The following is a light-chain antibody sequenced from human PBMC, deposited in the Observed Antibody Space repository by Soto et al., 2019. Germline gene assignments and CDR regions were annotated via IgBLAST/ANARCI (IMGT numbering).Light chain of an antibody. J-gene: IGKJ1*01. CDR1: QSISSW. CDR3: QHYNSYSEA. V-gene: IGKV1-5*01. Sequence: GDTVPITCRASQSISSWLAWYQQKPGKAPKLLIYAASNLESGVPSRFSGSGSGTEFTLTISSLQPDDFATYYCQHYNSYSEAFGQGTKVDIK. CDR2: AAS.